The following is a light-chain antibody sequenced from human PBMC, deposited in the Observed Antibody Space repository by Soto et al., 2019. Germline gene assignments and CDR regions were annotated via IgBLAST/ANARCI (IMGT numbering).Light chain of an antibody. J-gene: IGKJ1*01. Sequence: DIQMTKSHSTLSAFVGDSVTITCRASQSISSWLAWYQQKPGKATKLLIYDASSLESGVPSRFSGSGSGTEFTLTISSLQPDEFATYYCQHYNSYSEAVGQGTKVDIK. V-gene: IGKV1-5*01. CDR1: QSISSW. CDR3: QHYNSYSEA. CDR2: DAS.